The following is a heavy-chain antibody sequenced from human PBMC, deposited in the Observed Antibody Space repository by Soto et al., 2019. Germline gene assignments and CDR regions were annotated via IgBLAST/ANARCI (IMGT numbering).Heavy chain of an antibody. CDR3: AHYYSDGGGYHTWLDP. CDR2: IYWDDDK. V-gene: IGHV2-5*02. Sequence: QITLQESGPTLVKPTQTLTLTCTFSGFSLSTTGVGVDWIRQPPGKAPEWLALIYWDDDKRYSPSLKSRLTITKDTSKNQVVLTMTNMDPVDTATYYCAHYYSDGGGYHTWLDPWGQGTLVTVSS. D-gene: IGHD3-22*01. CDR1: GFSLSTTGVG. J-gene: IGHJ5*02.